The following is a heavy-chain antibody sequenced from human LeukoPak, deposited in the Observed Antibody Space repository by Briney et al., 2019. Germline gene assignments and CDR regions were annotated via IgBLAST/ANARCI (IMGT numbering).Heavy chain of an antibody. Sequence: GGSLRLSCAASGFTFSGSAMHWVRQASGKGLEWVGRIRSKANSYATAYAASVKGRFTISRDNSKNTLYLQMNSLRAEDTAVYYCARDLYRIVVIPHYFDYWGQGTLVTVSS. V-gene: IGHV3-73*01. J-gene: IGHJ4*02. CDR1: GFTFSGSA. CDR3: ARDLYRIVVIPHYFDY. D-gene: IGHD3-22*01. CDR2: IRSKANSYAT.